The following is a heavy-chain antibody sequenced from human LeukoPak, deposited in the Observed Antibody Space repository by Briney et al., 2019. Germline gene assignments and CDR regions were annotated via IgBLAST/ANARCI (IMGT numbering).Heavy chain of an antibody. Sequence: TLSLTCTVSGGSISSGGYYWSWIRQHPGKGLEWIGYIYYSGSTYYNPSLKSRVTISVDTSKNQFSLKLSSVTAADTAVYYCARSNYVWGSYRDPYFDYWGQGTLVTVSS. CDR3: ARSNYVWGSYRDPYFDY. V-gene: IGHV4-31*03. D-gene: IGHD3-16*02. CDR2: IYYSGST. CDR1: GGSISSGGYY. J-gene: IGHJ4*02.